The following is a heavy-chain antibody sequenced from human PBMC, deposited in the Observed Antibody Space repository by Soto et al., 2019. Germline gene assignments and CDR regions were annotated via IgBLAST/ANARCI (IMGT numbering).Heavy chain of an antibody. D-gene: IGHD6-19*01. CDR1: GFTFSSYA. Sequence: GGSLRLSCAASGFTFSSYAMSWVRQAPGKGLEWVSAISGSGGSTYYADSVKGRFTISRDNSKNTLYLQMNSLRAEDTAVYYCAKVRGGEQWLVHCSYYGMDVWGQGTTVTVSS. V-gene: IGHV3-23*01. J-gene: IGHJ6*02. CDR3: AKVRGGEQWLVHCSYYGMDV. CDR2: ISGSGGST.